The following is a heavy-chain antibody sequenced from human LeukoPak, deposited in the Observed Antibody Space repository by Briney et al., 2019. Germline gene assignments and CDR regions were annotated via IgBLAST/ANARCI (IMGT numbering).Heavy chain of an antibody. CDR2: ISGSGGST. D-gene: IGHD6-19*01. V-gene: IGHV3-23*01. J-gene: IGHJ4*02. CDR1: GFTFSSYA. CDR3: AKDRGISSGSFFDY. Sequence: GGSLRLSCAASGFTFSSYAMSWVRQAPGKGLEWVSAISGSGGSTYYADCVKGRFTISRDTSKNTLYLQMNSLRAEDTAVYYCAKDRGISSGSFFDYWGQGTLVTVSS.